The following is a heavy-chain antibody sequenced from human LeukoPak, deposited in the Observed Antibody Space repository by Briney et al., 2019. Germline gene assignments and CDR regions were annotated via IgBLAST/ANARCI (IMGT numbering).Heavy chain of an antibody. CDR2: ISSSGSTI. D-gene: IGHD5-18*01. CDR3: ARDRVDTAMEFDY. CDR1: GFTFSDYY. V-gene: IGHV3-11*01. J-gene: IGHJ4*02. Sequence: GGSLRLSCAASGFTFSDYYMSWIRQAPGKGLEWVSYISSSGSTIYYADSVKGRFTISRDNAKNSLYLQMNSLRAEDTAVYYSARDRVDTAMEFDYWGQGTLVTVSS.